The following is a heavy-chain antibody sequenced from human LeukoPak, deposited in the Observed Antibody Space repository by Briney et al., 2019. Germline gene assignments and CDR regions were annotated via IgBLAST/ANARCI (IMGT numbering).Heavy chain of an antibody. Sequence: SETLSLTCTVSGGSISSGSYYWSWIRQPAGKGLEWIGRIYTSGSTNYNPSLKSRVTISVDTSKNQFSLKLSSVSAADTAVYYCARVGHYYDSSGYYVNWFDPWGQGTLVTVSS. D-gene: IGHD3-22*01. CDR3: ARVGHYYDSSGYYVNWFDP. J-gene: IGHJ5*02. CDR1: GGSISSGSYY. V-gene: IGHV4-61*02. CDR2: IYTSGST.